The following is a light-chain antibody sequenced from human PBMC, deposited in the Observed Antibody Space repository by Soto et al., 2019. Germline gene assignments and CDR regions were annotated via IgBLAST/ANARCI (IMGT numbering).Light chain of an antibody. CDR3: QQYHSLPLT. V-gene: IGKV1-33*01. J-gene: IGKJ4*01. CDR2: EAS. Sequence: DLQMTQSPSSLSASVGDRVTITCQASQGINKFLNWYQQRPGKAPKLLIYEASNLETGVPSRFSGSGSVTDFTLTISRLQAEDVATYYCQQYHSLPLTFGGGTKVEIK. CDR1: QGINKF.